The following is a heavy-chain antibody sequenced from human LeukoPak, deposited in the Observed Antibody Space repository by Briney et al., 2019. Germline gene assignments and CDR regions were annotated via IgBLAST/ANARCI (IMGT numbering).Heavy chain of an antibody. Sequence: GGALRLSCAASGFTFSSYAMSWVRQAPGKGLAWVSTISGSGGSTHHADSVQGRVATSRDNSKHTLYLQMNSRGAEDTAVYYCAKRSYGFSYYFDYWGQGTLVTVSS. V-gene: IGHV3-23*01. CDR2: ISGSGGST. CDR3: AKRSYGFSYYFDY. D-gene: IGHD5-18*01. CDR1: GFTFSSYA. J-gene: IGHJ4*02.